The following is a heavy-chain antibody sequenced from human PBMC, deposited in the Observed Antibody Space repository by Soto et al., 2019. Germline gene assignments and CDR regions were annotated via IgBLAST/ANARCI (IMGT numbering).Heavy chain of an antibody. Sequence: EVQLVESGGGLVQPGGSLRLSCAASGFTFTGSWMHWVRQAPGKGLVWVSRINGDGSGTSYADFVKGRFIISRDDAKNTPVPQNNGLGAEDTAFYFLARGIFGSGTANDYWGQGTLVTVSS. CDR3: ARGIFGSGTANDY. V-gene: IGHV3-74*01. J-gene: IGHJ4*02. CDR1: GFTFTGSW. CDR2: INGDGSGT. D-gene: IGHD3-10*01.